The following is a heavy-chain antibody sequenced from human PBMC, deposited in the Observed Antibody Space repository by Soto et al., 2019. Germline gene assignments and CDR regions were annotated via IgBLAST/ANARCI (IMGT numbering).Heavy chain of an antibody. CDR3: AHRRPRASEEETEGIAAAGTLDY. V-gene: IGHV2-5*02. J-gene: IGHJ4*02. D-gene: IGHD6-13*01. CDR2: IYWDDDK. CDR1: GFSLSTSGVG. Sequence: VSGPTLVNPTQTLTLTCTFSGFSLSTSGVGVGWIRQPPGKALEWLALIYWDDDKRYSPSLKSRLTITKDTSKNQVVLTMTNMDPVDTATYYCAHRRPRASEEETEGIAAAGTLDYWGQGTLVTVSS.